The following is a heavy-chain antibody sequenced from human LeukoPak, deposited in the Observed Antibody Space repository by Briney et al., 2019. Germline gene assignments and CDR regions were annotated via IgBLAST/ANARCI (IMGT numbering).Heavy chain of an antibody. V-gene: IGHV7-4-1*02. CDR2: INTHTGNP. CDR1: GYTFTNEP. J-gene: IGHJ4*02. CDR3: ARGRPLWDL. D-gene: IGHD5-18*01. Sequence: ASVKVSCKSYGYTFTNEPLNWVRQAPGQGLERMGWINTHTGNPTYAQGFTGRFVFSLDTSVSTAHLQITNLETDDTAVYYCARGRPLWDLWGQGTLVTVSS.